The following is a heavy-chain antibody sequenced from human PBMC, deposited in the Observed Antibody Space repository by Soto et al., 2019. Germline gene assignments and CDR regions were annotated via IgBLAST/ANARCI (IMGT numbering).Heavy chain of an antibody. CDR1: GGSFSGYY. Sequence: QVQLQQWGAGLLKPSETLSLTCAVYGGSFSGYYWSWIRQPPGKGLEWIGEINHSGSTNYNPSLKSRFTISVDTSKNQFSLKLSSVTAADTAVYYCARSMVTEPDYYYYYMDVWGKGTTVTVSS. V-gene: IGHV4-34*01. CDR2: INHSGST. D-gene: IGHD2-21*02. CDR3: ARSMVTEPDYYYYYMDV. J-gene: IGHJ6*03.